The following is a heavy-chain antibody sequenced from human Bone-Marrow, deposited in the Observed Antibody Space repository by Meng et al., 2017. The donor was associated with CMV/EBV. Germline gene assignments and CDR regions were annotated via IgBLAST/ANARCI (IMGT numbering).Heavy chain of an antibody. CDR2: ISGSGGDT. Sequence: GESLKISCATSGFTFSSHAMSWVRQAPGKGLEWGSAISGSGGDTYYADSGRARFTISRYNFNTMLYLEMNSLRAEDTALYSCAKDPWWGGGGDYWGQGTLVTVSS. J-gene: IGHJ4*02. V-gene: IGHV3-23*01. CDR3: AKDPWWGGGGDY. D-gene: IGHD2-15*01. CDR1: GFTFSSHA.